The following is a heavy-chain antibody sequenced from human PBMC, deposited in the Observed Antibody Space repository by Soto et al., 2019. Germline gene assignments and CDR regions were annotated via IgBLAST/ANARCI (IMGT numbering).Heavy chain of an antibody. J-gene: IGHJ4*02. CDR3: AKGQNSGTYRFYFDY. Sequence: GGSLRLSCAASGITLSSYAMSWVRQAPGKGPEWVSGISASGGSTSYADPVKGRFTISRDNSKNTLYLQMNSLRADDTAVYHCAKGQNSGTYRFYFDYWGQGALVTVS. CDR2: ISASGGST. D-gene: IGHD1-26*01. CDR1: GITLSSYA. V-gene: IGHV3-23*01.